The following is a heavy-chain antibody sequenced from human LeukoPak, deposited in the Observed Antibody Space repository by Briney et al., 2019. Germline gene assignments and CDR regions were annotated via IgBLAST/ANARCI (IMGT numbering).Heavy chain of an antibody. CDR1: GGTFSSYA. J-gene: IGHJ6*02. D-gene: IGHD3-22*01. Sequence: ASVKVSCKASGGTFSSYAISWMRQAPGQGLEWMGRIIPILGIANYAQKFQGRVTITADKSTSTAYMELSSLRSEDTAVYYCARDDDSSGYFYGMDVWGQGTTVTVSS. CDR2: IIPILGIA. CDR3: ARDDDSSGYFYGMDV. V-gene: IGHV1-69*04.